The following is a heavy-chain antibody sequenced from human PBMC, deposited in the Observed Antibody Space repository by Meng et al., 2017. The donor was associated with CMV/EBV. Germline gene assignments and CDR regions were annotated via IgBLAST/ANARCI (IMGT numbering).Heavy chain of an antibody. Sequence: GESLKISCAASGFTFSNAWMSWVRQAPGKGLEWVGRIKSKTDGGTTDYAAPVKGRFTISRDDSKNTLYLQMNSLRAEDTAVYYCARDRILVPSAYYGMDVWGQGTTVTVSS. V-gene: IGHV3-15*01. CDR1: GFTFSNAW. CDR2: IKSKTDGGTT. D-gene: IGHD2-2*01. CDR3: ARDRILVPSAYYGMDV. J-gene: IGHJ6*02.